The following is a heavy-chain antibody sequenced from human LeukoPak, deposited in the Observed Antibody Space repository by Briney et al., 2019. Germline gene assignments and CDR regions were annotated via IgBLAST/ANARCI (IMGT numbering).Heavy chain of an antibody. CDR3: ARRDRVVCSGSYSN. J-gene: IGHJ4*02. Sequence: LGESLRISCKGSGYSFTNYWISWVRQMPGKGLEWMGRIDPSDSYTNYSPSFQGHVAISADKSISTAYLQWSSLKASDTAMYYCARRDRVVCSGSYSNWGQGTLVTVSS. CDR1: GYSFTNYW. V-gene: IGHV5-10-1*01. D-gene: IGHD3-10*02. CDR2: IDPSDSYT.